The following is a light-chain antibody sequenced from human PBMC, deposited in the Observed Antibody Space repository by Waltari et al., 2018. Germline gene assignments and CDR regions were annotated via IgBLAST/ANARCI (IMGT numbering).Light chain of an antibody. J-gene: IGKJ1*01. CDR3: QHYVRLPAT. Sequence: EIVLTQSPGTLSLSPGERATLSGRASQSVGGTLAWYHQKPGQAPMLLMYGASTRAPGTPDRFSGTGSGTDFSLTISRLEPEDFAVYYCQHYVRLPATFGQGTKVEIK. CDR1: QSVGGT. V-gene: IGKV3-20*01. CDR2: GAS.